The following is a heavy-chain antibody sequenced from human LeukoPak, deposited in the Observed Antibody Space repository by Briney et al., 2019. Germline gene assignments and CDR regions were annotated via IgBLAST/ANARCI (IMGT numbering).Heavy chain of an antibody. Sequence: SETLSLTCAVYGGSFSGYYWSWIRQPPGKGLEWIGEINHSGSTNYNPSLKSRVTISVDTSKNQFSLKLSSVTAADTAVYYCARRLSVRIVGATTLDYWGQGTLVTVSS. J-gene: IGHJ4*02. CDR3: ARRLSVRIVGATTLDY. CDR1: GGSFSGYY. D-gene: IGHD1-26*01. CDR2: INHSGST. V-gene: IGHV4-34*01.